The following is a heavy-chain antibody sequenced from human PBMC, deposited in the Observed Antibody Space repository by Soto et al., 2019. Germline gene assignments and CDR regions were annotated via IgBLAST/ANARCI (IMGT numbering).Heavy chain of an antibody. V-gene: IGHV4-4*07. Sequence: QVQLQESGPGLVKPSETLSLTCTVSGGSISSYYWCWIRQPAGTGLEWIGRFYPSGNINYNPSLKSRLTMSGDTSSNQFSLNLTSVTAADTAVYYCARCGLDYGMDVWGQGTTVTVSS. D-gene: IGHD3-16*01. CDR1: GGSISSYY. CDR2: FYPSGNI. J-gene: IGHJ6*02. CDR3: ARCGLDYGMDV.